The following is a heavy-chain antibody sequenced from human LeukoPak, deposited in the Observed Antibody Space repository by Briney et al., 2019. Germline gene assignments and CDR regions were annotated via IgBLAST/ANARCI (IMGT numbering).Heavy chain of an antibody. D-gene: IGHD3-10*01. CDR2: INPTGGST. Sequence: ASVKVSCKASGYTFTSYYMHWVRQAPGQGLEWMGLINPTGGSTGYAQKFQGRVTMTRDMSTSTDYMELSRLRSDDTAVYYCARGGPSRGTGFYYFDYWGQGTLVTASS. CDR1: GYTFTSYY. CDR3: ARGGPSRGTGFYYFDY. V-gene: IGHV1-46*01. J-gene: IGHJ4*02.